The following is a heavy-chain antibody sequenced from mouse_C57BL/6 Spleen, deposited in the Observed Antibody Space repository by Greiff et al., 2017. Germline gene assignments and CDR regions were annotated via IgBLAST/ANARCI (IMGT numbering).Heavy chain of an antibody. D-gene: IGHD2-4*01. J-gene: IGHJ4*01. V-gene: IGHV1-82*01. CDR1: GYAFSSSW. CDR3: ASPIYYDYDYAMDY. Sequence: LVESGPELVKPGASVKISCKASGYAFSSSWMNWVKQRPGKGLEWIGRIYPGDGDTNYNGKFKGKATLTADKSSSTAYMQLSSLTSEDSAVYFCASPIYYDYDYAMDYWGQGTSVTVSS. CDR2: IYPGDGDT.